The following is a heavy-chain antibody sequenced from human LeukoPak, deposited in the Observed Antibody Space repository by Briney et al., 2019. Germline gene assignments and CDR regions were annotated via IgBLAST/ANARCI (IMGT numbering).Heavy chain of an antibody. V-gene: IGHV3-30*18. CDR2: ISYDGSNK. CDR3: AKDPGIAAAAMGY. J-gene: IGHJ4*02. Sequence: GGSLRLSCAASGFTFSSYGMHWVRQAPGKGLEWVAVISYDGSNKYYADSVRGRFTISRDNSKNTLYLQMNSLRAEDTAVYYCAKDPGIAAAAMGYWGQGTLVTVSS. D-gene: IGHD6-13*01. CDR1: GFTFSSYG.